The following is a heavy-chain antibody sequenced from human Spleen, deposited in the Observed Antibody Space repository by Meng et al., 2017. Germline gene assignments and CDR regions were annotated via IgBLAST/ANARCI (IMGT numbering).Heavy chain of an antibody. CDR3: ASRAVTGPYYYYGMDV. CDR2: IKQDGSEK. D-gene: IGHD6-19*01. Sequence: GESLKISCAASGFTFSSYEMNWVRQAPGKGLEWVANIKQDGSEKYYVDSVKGRFTISRDNAKNSLYLQMNSLRADDTAVYYCASRAVTGPYYYYGMDVWGQGTTVTVSS. CDR1: GFTFSSYE. V-gene: IGHV3-7*01. J-gene: IGHJ6*02.